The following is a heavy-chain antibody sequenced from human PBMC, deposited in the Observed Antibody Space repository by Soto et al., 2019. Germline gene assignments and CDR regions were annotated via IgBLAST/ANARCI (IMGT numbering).Heavy chain of an antibody. Sequence: ASVKVSCKASGYTFTGYYMHWVRQAPGQGLEWMGWINPNSGGTNYAQKFQGWVTMTRDTSISTAYMELSRLRSDDTAVYYCARGPLHPDYYYSSAVKGPYYYYGMDVWGQGTTVTVSS. CDR1: GYTFTGYY. CDR3: ARGPLHPDYYYSSAVKGPYYYYGMDV. V-gene: IGHV1-2*04. CDR2: INPNSGGT. J-gene: IGHJ6*02. D-gene: IGHD3-22*01.